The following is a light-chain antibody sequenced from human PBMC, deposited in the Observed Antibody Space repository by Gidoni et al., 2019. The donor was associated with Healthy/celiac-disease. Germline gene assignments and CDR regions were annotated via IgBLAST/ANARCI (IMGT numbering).Light chain of an antibody. Sequence: EIVMTQSPATRSVSPGERATLAGRATQGVSSNLALYKQKPGQAPRLPIYGASTRATGLPARFSGRASGTEFTLTISSLQSEDFAVFYFQQYNTWPQTFGQGIYVEIK. CDR2: GAS. CDR3: QQYNTWPQT. V-gene: IGKV3-15*01. CDR1: QGVSSN. J-gene: IGKJ1*01.